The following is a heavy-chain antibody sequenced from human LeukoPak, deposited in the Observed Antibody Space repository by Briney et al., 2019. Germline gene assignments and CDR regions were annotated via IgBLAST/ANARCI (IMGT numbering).Heavy chain of an antibody. D-gene: IGHD5-12*01. J-gene: IGHJ4*02. Sequence: ASVKVSCKASGYTFTCYGISWVRQAPGQGLEWMGWISAYNGNTNYAQKLQGRVTMTTDTSTSTAYMELRSLRSDDTAVYYCARDWEVAIHRPIDYWGQGTLVTVSS. CDR2: ISAYNGNT. CDR1: GYTFTCYG. CDR3: ARDWEVAIHRPIDY. V-gene: IGHV1-18*01.